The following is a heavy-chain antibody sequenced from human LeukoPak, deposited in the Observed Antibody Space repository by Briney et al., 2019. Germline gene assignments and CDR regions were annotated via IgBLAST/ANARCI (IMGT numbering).Heavy chain of an antibody. Sequence: GRSLRLSCAASGFTFSSYPMQWVRQAPGKGLEGVANIKQGGSEKYCVDSVKGRFTISRDTSKNSLYLQMNSLRADDTAVYYCARTSGNDAFDIWGQGTMVTVSS. CDR2: IKQGGSEK. CDR3: ARTSGNDAFDI. CDR1: GFTFSSYP. J-gene: IGHJ3*02. D-gene: IGHD4-23*01. V-gene: IGHV3-7*01.